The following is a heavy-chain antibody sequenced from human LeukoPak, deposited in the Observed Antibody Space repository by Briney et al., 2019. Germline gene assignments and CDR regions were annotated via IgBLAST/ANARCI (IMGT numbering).Heavy chain of an antibody. Sequence: SATLSLTCTVSGGSISSSSYYWGWIRQPPGKGREWIGSIYYSGSTYYNPSLKSRVTISVDTSKNQFSLKLSSVTAADTAVYYCARGIPLELNYYYYMDVWGKGTMVTVSS. CDR2: IYYSGST. V-gene: IGHV4-39*01. CDR1: GGSISSSSYY. CDR3: ARGIPLELNYYYYMDV. J-gene: IGHJ6*03. D-gene: IGHD1-7*01.